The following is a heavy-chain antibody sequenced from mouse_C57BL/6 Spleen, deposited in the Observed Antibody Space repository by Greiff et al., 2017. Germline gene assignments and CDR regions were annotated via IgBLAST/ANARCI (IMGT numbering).Heavy chain of an antibody. CDR3: ARGGGNYFDV. CDR2: ISSGSSYI. D-gene: IGHD1-1*02. J-gene: IGHJ2*01. Sequence: EVQVVESGGGLVKPGGSLKLSCAASGFTFSDYGMSWVRQAPEKGLEWVAYISSGSSYIYYADTVKGRFTISRDKAKNTLFLQMTSLKSDDTDMYYCARGGGNYFDVWGQGTTLTVSS. CDR1: GFTFSDYG. V-gene: IGHV5-17*01.